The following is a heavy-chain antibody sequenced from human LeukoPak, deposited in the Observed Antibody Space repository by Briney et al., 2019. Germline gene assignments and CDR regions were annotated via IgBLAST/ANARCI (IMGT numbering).Heavy chain of an antibody. J-gene: IGHJ5*02. CDR3: MRDYMGWFDP. Sequence: LGRSLRLSCVASGFSLSNFQMYWVRQAPGKGLEWVSIISLDGSTEFYADSVKGRFTISRDTASNTMHLEMNNLRIEDTAVYYCMRDYMGWFDPWGQGSLVTVSS. V-gene: IGHV3-30-3*01. D-gene: IGHD3-10*01. CDR1: GFSLSNFQ. CDR2: ISLDGSTE.